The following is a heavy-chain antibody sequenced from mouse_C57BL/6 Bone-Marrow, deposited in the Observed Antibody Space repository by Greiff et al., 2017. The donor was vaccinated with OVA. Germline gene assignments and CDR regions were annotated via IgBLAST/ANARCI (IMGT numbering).Heavy chain of an antibody. D-gene: IGHD1-1*01. V-gene: IGHV14-3*01. CDR3: ARGHFGSSFYAMDY. Sequence: VQLQQSVAELVRPGASVKLSCTASGFTFKNTYMHWVKQRPERGLEWIGRIDPANDNTKYAAKFQGKATMTADTSSNTAYLQLSSLSSEDTAVYCCARGHFGSSFYAMDYWGQGTSVTVSS. J-gene: IGHJ4*01. CDR2: IDPANDNT. CDR1: GFTFKNTY.